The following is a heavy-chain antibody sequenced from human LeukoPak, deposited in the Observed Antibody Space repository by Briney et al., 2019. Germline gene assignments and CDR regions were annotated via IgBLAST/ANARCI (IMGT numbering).Heavy chain of an antibody. D-gene: IGHD3-22*01. J-gene: IGHJ4*02. CDR3: AREEPYYYDSSGYSPDY. CDR2: IKQDGSEK. CDR1: GFTFSSYW. Sequence: PGRSLRLSCAASGFTFSSYWMSWVRQAPGKGLEWVANIKQDGSEKYYVDSVKGRFTISRDNAKNSLYLQMNSLRAEDTAVYYCAREEPYYYDSSGYSPDYWGQGTLVTVSS. V-gene: IGHV3-7*01.